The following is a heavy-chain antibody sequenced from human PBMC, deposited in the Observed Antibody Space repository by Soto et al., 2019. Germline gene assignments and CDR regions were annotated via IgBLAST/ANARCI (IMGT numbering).Heavy chain of an antibody. J-gene: IGHJ4*02. D-gene: IGHD1-26*01. Sequence: EVQLVQSGGGVVRPGGSLRLYCAASGFTFEDYALHWVRQSSGKSPEWVSLINADGSDTYYADSVKGRFTISRDNHKHSLYLQMNSLRPEDIAIYFCGKARFYFDSSPYDSWGQGTLVTVTS. CDR2: INADGSDT. CDR3: GKARFYFDSSPYDS. CDR1: GFTFEDYA. V-gene: IGHV3-43*02.